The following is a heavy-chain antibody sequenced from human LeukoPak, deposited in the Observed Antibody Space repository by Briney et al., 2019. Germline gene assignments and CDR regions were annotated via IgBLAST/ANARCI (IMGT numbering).Heavy chain of an antibody. CDR1: GGSFSGYY. CDR2: INHSGST. D-gene: IGHD3-22*01. CDR3: ARGEAPPDDYYDSSGYRLYWYFDL. Sequence: SETLSLTCAVYGGSFSGYYWSWIRQPPGKGLEWIGEINHSGSTNYNPSLKSRVTISVDTSKNQFSLKLSSVTAADTAVYYCARGEAPPDDYYDSSGYRLYWYFDLWGRGTLVTVSS. V-gene: IGHV4-34*01. J-gene: IGHJ2*01.